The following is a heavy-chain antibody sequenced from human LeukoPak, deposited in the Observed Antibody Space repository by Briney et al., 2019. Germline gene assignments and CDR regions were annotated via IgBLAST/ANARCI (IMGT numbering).Heavy chain of an antibody. Sequence: GASVKVSCKASGGTFSSYAISWVRQAPGQGLEWMGGIIPIFGTANYAQKFQGRVTITADESTSTAYMELSSLRSDDTAMYYCASIPLSGSYSSDYWGQGTLVTVSS. CDR2: IIPIFGTA. CDR3: ASIPLSGSYSSDY. J-gene: IGHJ4*02. V-gene: IGHV1-69*13. CDR1: GGTFSSYA. D-gene: IGHD3-10*01.